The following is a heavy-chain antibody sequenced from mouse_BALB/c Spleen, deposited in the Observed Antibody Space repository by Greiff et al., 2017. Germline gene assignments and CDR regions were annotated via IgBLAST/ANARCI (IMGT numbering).Heavy chain of an antibody. Sequence: QVQLQQSGAELMKPGASVKISCKATGYTFSSYWIEWVKQRPGHGLEWIGEILPGSGSTNYNEKFKGKATFTADTSSNTAYMQLSSLTSEDSAVYYCARSFYDGYYPPELTYWGQGTLVTVSA. CDR3: ARSFYDGYYPPELTY. CDR2: ILPGSGST. V-gene: IGHV1-9*01. D-gene: IGHD2-3*01. J-gene: IGHJ3*01. CDR1: GYTFSSYW.